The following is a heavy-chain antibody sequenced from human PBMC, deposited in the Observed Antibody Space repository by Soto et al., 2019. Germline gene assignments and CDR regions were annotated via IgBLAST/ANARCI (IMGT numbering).Heavy chain of an antibody. Sequence: QVQLVQSGAEVKKPGSSVKVSCKASGGTFSSYAISWVRQAPGQGLEWMGGIIPIFGTANYAQKFQGRVTITADESTSTAYMELSSLRSEDTAVYYCARAVRITMVRGVIQYYFDYWGQGTLVTVSS. CDR1: GGTFSSYA. CDR2: IIPIFGTA. J-gene: IGHJ4*02. CDR3: ARAVRITMVRGVIQYYFDY. V-gene: IGHV1-69*01. D-gene: IGHD3-10*01.